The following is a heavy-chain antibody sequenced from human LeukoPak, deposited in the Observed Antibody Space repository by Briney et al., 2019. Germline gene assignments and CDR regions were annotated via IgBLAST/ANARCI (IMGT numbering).Heavy chain of an antibody. D-gene: IGHD1-26*01. CDR2: FDPEDGET. J-gene: IGHJ3*02. Sequence: ASVKVSCKVSGYTLTELSMHWVRQAPGKGLEWMGGFDPEDGETIYAQKLQGRVTITADESTSTAYMELSSLRSEDTAVYYCAREDDTGRYMGDDAFDIWGQGTMVTVSS. V-gene: IGHV1-24*01. CDR1: GYTLTELS. CDR3: AREDDTGRYMGDDAFDI.